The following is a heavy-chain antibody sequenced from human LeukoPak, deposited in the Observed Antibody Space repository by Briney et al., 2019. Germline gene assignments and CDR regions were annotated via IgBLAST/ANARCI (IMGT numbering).Heavy chain of an antibody. Sequence: GGSLRLSCAVSGFTLSSDWMSWVRQAPGKGLEWVANIKKDGSEKYYVESVKGRFTISGDNAKNSLYLQMNSLRAEDTAVYYCARGRYSSRSGGYYFDFWGQGTLVTVSS. D-gene: IGHD6-13*01. J-gene: IGHJ4*02. CDR2: IKKDGSEK. V-gene: IGHV3-7*01. CDR3: ARGRYSSRSGGYYFDF. CDR1: GFTLSSDW.